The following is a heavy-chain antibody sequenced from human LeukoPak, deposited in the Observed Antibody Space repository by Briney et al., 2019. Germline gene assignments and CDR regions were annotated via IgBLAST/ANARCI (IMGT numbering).Heavy chain of an antibody. J-gene: IGHJ4*02. CDR2: INPSGSST. D-gene: IGHD2-21*01. V-gene: IGHV1-46*01. CDR3: AREGDVGDPHFDY. CDR1: GYXFTTYY. Sequence: ASVKVSCKASGYXFTTYYMHWVRQAPGQGLEWMGIINPSGSSTSYVQKFQGRVTMTRDTSTSTVYMELSSLRSEDTAVYYCAREGDVGDPHFDYWGQGTLVTVSS.